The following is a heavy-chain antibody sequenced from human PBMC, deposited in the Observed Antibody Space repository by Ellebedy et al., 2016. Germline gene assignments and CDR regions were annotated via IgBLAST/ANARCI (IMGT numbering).Heavy chain of an antibody. CDR2: IWYDGSNK. V-gene: IGHV3-33*01. J-gene: IGHJ4*02. D-gene: IGHD5-12*01. Sequence: GESLKISCAASGFTFSSYGMHWVRQAPGKGLEWVAVIWYDGSNKYYADSVKGRFTISRDNSKNTLYLQMNSLRAEDTAVYYCARAGYSGYDSIDDYWGQGTLVTVSS. CDR3: ARAGYSGYDSIDDY. CDR1: GFTFSSYG.